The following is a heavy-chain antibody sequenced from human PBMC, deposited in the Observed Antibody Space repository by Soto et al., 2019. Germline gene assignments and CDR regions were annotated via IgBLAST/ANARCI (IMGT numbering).Heavy chain of an antibody. J-gene: IGHJ3*01. V-gene: IGHV3-33*01. D-gene: IGHD2-15*01. CDR1: VFTFSSYA. CDR2: IWYDGSNK. CDR3: ARDLYGGNGHDAFDR. Sequence: GGSLRLSCAASVFTFSSYAMQLVRQAPGKGLEWVAVIWYDGSNKYFAESVKGRFTISRDNSKNTLYMQMNSLRAEDTAVYYCARDLYGGNGHDAFDRCGQGTMVTVSS.